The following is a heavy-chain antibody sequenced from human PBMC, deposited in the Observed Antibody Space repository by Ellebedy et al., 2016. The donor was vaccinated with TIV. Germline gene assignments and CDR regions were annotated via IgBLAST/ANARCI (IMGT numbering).Heavy chain of an antibody. J-gene: IGHJ5*01. CDR1: GFSFRSYW. D-gene: IGHD4-17*01. Sequence: GESLKISCAASGFSFRSYWMSWVRQAPGKGLEWVANIYQDGSDQYYVDSVKGRFTISRDNANKSLFLQMNNLRVEDKAVYYCARRGSYGDYAVQINSWFDTWGRGTLVTVSS. CDR2: IYQDGSDQ. CDR3: ARRGSYGDYAVQINSWFDT. V-gene: IGHV3-7*01.